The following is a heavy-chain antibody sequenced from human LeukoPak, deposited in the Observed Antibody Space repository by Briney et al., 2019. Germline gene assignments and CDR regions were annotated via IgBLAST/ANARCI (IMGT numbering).Heavy chain of an antibody. J-gene: IGHJ4*02. V-gene: IGHV4-39*07. CDR3: ARENSYYDSSGYYYGSGYFDY. CDR1: GGSISSSSYY. Sequence: SETLSLTCTVSGGSISSSSYYWGWIRQPPGKGLEWIGSIYYSGSTYYNPSLKSRVTISVDTSKNQFSLKLSSVTAADTAVYYCARENSYYDSSGYYYGSGYFDYWGQGTLVTVSS. CDR2: IYYSGST. D-gene: IGHD3-22*01.